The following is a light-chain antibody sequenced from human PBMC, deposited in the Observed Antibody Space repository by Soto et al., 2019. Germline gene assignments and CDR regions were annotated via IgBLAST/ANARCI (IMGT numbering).Light chain of an antibody. CDR3: QSYASSLGGSKGV. CDR2: SNI. J-gene: IGLJ3*02. V-gene: IGLV1-40*01. CDR1: SSDIGAGYD. Sequence: QSVLTQPPSMSGAPGQRVTISCTGSSSDIGAGYDVHWYQQFPGTAPKLIIYSNINRPSGVPDRFSGSKSGTSASLAITGLQAEDEADYDCQSYASSLGGSKGVFGGGTKLTVL.